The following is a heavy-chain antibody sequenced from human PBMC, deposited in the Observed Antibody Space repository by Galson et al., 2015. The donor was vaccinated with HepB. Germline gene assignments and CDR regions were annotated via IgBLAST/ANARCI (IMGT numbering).Heavy chain of an antibody. J-gene: IGHJ4*02. CDR3: AKAGYSYGVFDY. CDR2: ISGSGGST. Sequence: SLRLSCAASGFTFSSYAMSWVRQAPGKGLEWVSVISGSGGSTNYADSVKGRFTISRDNSKNTLYLQMNSLRAEDTAVYYCAKAGYSYGVFDYWGQGTLVTVSS. V-gene: IGHV3-23*01. CDR1: GFTFSSYA. D-gene: IGHD5-18*01.